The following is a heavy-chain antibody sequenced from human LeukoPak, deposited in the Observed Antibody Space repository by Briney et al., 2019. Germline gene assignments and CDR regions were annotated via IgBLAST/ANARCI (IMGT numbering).Heavy chain of an antibody. CDR1: GGSISSYY. Sequence: PSETLSLTCTVSGGSISSYYWSWIRQSPGKGLEWIGYIYYSGSTYYNPSLKSRVTISVDPSKSQFSLKLGSVTAADKAVYYCARDVKPGYYYGSGSYTSWFERWGQGTLVTVSS. D-gene: IGHD3-10*01. CDR3: ARDVKPGYYYGSGSYTSWFER. J-gene: IGHJ5*02. CDR2: IYYSGST. V-gene: IGHV4-59*12.